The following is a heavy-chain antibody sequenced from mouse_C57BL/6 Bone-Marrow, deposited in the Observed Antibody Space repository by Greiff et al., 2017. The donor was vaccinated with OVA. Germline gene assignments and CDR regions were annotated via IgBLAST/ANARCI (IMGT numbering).Heavy chain of an antibody. Sequence: QVQLQQSGAELVRPGASVKLSCKASGYTFTDFYISWVKQRPGQGLEWIARIYPGRGNIYYIEKFTGKATLTAEKSSSTAYMQLSSLTSDDSAVYCGARSGRLRDDVDNGGQGTTLTVSS. CDR2: IYPGRGNI. D-gene: IGHD2-12*01. J-gene: IGHJ2*01. V-gene: IGHV1-76*01. CDR3: ARSGRLRDDVDN. CDR1: GYTFTDFY.